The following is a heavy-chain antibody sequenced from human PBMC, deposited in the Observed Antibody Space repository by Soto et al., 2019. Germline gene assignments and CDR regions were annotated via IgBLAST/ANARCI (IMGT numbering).Heavy chain of an antibody. Sequence: SETLSLTCAVYGGSFSGYYWSWIRQPPGKGPEWIGEINHSGSTNYNPSLKSRVTISVDTSKNQFSLKLSSVTAADTAVYYCARDCITGTTGDYYYYFGMEVWGQGTTV. J-gene: IGHJ6*02. CDR2: INHSGST. V-gene: IGHV4-34*01. D-gene: IGHD1-20*01. CDR3: ARDCITGTTGDYYYYFGMEV. CDR1: GGSFSGYY.